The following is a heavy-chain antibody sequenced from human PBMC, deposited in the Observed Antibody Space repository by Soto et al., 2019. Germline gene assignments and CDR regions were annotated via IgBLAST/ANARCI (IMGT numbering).Heavy chain of an antibody. CDR3: AIQVIAVAGTTPFDS. J-gene: IGHJ4*02. V-gene: IGHV1-69*12. Sequence: QVQLVQSGAEVKKPGSSVKVSCKASGGTFSSYAISWVRQAPGQGLEWMGGIIPIFGTANYAQKFQGRVTIXXDXSXXTAYMELSSLRSEDTAVYYCAIQVIAVAGTTPFDSWGQGTLVTVSS. CDR2: IIPIFGTA. D-gene: IGHD6-19*01. CDR1: GGTFSSYA.